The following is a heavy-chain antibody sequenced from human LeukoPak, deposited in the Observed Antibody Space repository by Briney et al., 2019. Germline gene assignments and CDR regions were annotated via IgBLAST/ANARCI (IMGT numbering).Heavy chain of an antibody. D-gene: IGHD6-6*01. Sequence: SSETLSLTCSVSGGSISSCTYSWGWIRQPPGKGLEWIGSFSCSGSTYYNPSLKSRVTISVNTSKNQFSLKLTSVTAADTAVYYCARAGFALAPHRGTPFDYWGQGTLVTVSS. CDR1: GGSISSCTYS. V-gene: IGHV4-39*07. J-gene: IGHJ4*02. CDR3: ARAGFALAPHRGTPFDY. CDR2: FSCSGST.